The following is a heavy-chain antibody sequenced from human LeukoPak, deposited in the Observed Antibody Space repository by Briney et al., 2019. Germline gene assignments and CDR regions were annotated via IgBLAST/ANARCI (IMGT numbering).Heavy chain of an antibody. CDR1: GFSFSSYG. CDR3: AKAAGTGWAEYFQN. CDR2: IYIGGDT. Sequence: GGSLRLSCVASGFSFSSYGMGWVRQAPRKGLEWVSTIYIGGDTYYADSVEGRFTISRDSSENTLFLQMDNLRAEDTAVYYCAKAAGTGWAEYFQNWGQGTQVIVSS. V-gene: IGHV3-23*01. J-gene: IGHJ1*01. D-gene: IGHD6-19*01.